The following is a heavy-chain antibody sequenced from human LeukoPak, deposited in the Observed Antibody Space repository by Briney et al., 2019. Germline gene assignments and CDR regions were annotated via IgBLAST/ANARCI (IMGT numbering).Heavy chain of an antibody. CDR2: ISSSSNYI. D-gene: IGHD5-24*01. Sequence: GGSLRLSCAASEFTFSSYSMNWVRQAPGKGLEWVSSISSSSNYIYYADSMKGRFTISRDNAKNSLYLQMNSLRAEDTAVYFCAREMAAGTFDYWGQGALDTVSS. CDR3: AREMAAGTFDY. CDR1: EFTFSSYS. J-gene: IGHJ4*02. V-gene: IGHV3-21*01.